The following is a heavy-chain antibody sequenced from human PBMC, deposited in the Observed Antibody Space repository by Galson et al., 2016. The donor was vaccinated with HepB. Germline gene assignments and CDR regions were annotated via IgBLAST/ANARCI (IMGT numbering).Heavy chain of an antibody. CDR2: INPKTGGA. CDR3: ARVKWLERAYDV. J-gene: IGHJ3*01. V-gene: IGHV1-2*02. CDR1: GYIFTDKY. D-gene: IGHD5-12*01. Sequence: SVKVSCKASGYIFTDKYLHWVRQAPGQGLEWMGWINPKTGGANSAQKFQGRVTMTRDTSISTAYMEASRLTSDDTAVYFCARVKWLERAYDVRGQGTMVTVSS.